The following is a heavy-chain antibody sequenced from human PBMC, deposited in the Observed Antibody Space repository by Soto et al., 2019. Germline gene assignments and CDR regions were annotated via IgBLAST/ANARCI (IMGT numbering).Heavy chain of an antibody. J-gene: IGHJ1*01. V-gene: IGHV3-23*01. Sequence: EVQLLESGGGLVQPEGSLRLSCEASGFTFSSYAMSWVRQAPGKGLEWVSGISGGSSTTYYADSVKGRFTISRDNSKNTLYLQVNSLIAEDTAVYYCARDQAAGGTISRYFQDWGQGTLVTVSS. CDR1: GFTFSSYA. CDR2: ISGGSSTT. D-gene: IGHD6-13*01. CDR3: ARDQAAGGTISRYFQD.